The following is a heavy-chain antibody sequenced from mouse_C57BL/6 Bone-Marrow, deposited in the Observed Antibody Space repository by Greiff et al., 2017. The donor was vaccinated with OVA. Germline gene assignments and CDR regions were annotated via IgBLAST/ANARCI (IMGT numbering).Heavy chain of an antibody. V-gene: IGHV1-63*01. CDR3: ARRSSSYFDY. CDR2: IYPGGGYT. D-gene: IGHD1-1*01. Sequence: QVQLKQSGAELVRPGTSVKMSCKASGYTFTNYWIGWAKQRPGHGLEWIGDIYPGGGYTNYNEKFKGKATLTADKSSSTAYMQFSSLTSEDSASYYCARRSSSYFDYWGQGTTLTVSS. J-gene: IGHJ2*01. CDR1: GYTFTNYW.